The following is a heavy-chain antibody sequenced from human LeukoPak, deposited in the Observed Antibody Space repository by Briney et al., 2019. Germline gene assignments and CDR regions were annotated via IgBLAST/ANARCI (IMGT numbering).Heavy chain of an antibody. J-gene: IGHJ4*02. CDR1: GFSFSSHW. CDR3: ARSNHGPDY. Sequence: GGSLRLSCSASGFSFSSHWMNWVRQTPGKGLEWVAIINTDGIAKNYVDSVRGRFTISRDNAKNSLYLQMTSLRAEDTAVYYCARSNHGPDYWGQGTLVTVS. V-gene: IGHV3-7*01. CDR2: INTDGIAK. D-gene: IGHD1-14*01.